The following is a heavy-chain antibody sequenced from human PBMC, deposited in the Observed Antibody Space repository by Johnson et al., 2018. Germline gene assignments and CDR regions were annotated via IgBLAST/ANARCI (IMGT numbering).Heavy chain of an antibody. CDR3: ARMASMDYYYYYYMDV. CDR2: IWYDGSNK. J-gene: IGHJ6*03. D-gene: IGHD5-12*01. Sequence: QVQLVQSGGGVVQPGRSLRLSCAASGFTFSSYGMHWVRQAPGKGLEWVAVIWYDGSNKYYADSVKGRYTISRDNSKNTLYMQMNSLRDEDTAVYYCARMASMDYYYYYYMDVWGKGTTVTVSS. CDR1: GFTFSSYG. V-gene: IGHV3-33*08.